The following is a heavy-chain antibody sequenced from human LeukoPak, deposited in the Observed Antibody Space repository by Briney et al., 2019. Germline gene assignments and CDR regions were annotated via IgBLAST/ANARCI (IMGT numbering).Heavy chain of an antibody. J-gene: IGHJ5*02. V-gene: IGHV3-33*01. CDR1: GFTFSSYG. D-gene: IGHD6-19*01. Sequence: GRSLRLSCAASGFTFSSYGMHWVRQAPRKGLEWVALVWFDGSNKYYADSVKGRFTISRDNAKNSLYLQMNSLRAGDTALYYCARAGYSNGWYAGWFDPWGQGTLVTVSS. CDR2: VWFDGSNK. CDR3: ARAGYSNGWYAGWFDP.